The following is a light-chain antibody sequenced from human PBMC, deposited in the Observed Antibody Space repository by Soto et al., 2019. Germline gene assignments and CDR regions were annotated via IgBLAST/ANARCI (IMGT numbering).Light chain of an antibody. Sequence: QSALTQPASVSGSPGQSITISCTGTSSDVGSYNHVSWYQQHPGKAPKFMIYEVSQRPSGVSNRFSGSKSDNTASLTISGLQADDEANYYCCSYAGDSTWVFGGGTKLTVL. CDR3: CSYAGDSTWV. J-gene: IGLJ3*02. V-gene: IGLV2-23*02. CDR1: SSDVGSYNH. CDR2: EVS.